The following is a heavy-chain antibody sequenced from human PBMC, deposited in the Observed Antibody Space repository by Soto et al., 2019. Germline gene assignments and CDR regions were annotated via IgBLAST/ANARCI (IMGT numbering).Heavy chain of an antibody. CDR1: GGSFSGYY. Sequence: SETLSLTCAVYGGSFSGYYWSWIRQPPGKGLEWIGEINHSGSTNYNPSLKRRVTISVDTSKTHFSLKLSSVTAADTAVYYCARRPTGTTSRYFDYWGQGTLVTVSS. V-gene: IGHV4-34*01. CDR3: ARRPTGTTSRYFDY. J-gene: IGHJ4*01. CDR2: INHSGST. D-gene: IGHD1-7*01.